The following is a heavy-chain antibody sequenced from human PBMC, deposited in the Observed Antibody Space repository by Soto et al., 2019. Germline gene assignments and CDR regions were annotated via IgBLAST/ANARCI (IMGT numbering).Heavy chain of an antibody. Sequence: ASVKVSCKASGYTFTSHYMHWVRQAPGQGLEWMGLINPSAGSTSYAQSFQGRVTMTRDTSTGTVYMELSSLRSEDTAVYYCARDRLAAAGTYYYYGMDVWGQGTTVTVSS. CDR1: GYTFTSHY. CDR3: ARDRLAAAGTYYYYGMDV. CDR2: INPSAGST. D-gene: IGHD6-13*01. J-gene: IGHJ6*02. V-gene: IGHV1-46*01.